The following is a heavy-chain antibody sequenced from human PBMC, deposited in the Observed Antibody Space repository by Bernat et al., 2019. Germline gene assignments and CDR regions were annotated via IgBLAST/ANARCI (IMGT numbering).Heavy chain of an antibody. CDR1: GGSISSYY. D-gene: IGHD6-19*01. CDR3: ARVGNGAVAGPTFDY. V-gene: IGHV4-59*01. CDR2: IYYSGST. Sequence: QVQLQESGPGLVKPSETLSLTCTVSGGSISSYYWSWIRQPPGKGLEWIGYIYYSGSTNYNPSLKSRVTISVDTSKNQFSLKLSSVTAADTAVYYCARVGNGAVAGPTFDYWGQGTLVTVSS. J-gene: IGHJ4*02.